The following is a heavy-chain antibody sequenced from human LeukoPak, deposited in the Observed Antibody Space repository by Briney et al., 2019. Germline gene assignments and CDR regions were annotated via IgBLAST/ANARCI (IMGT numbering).Heavy chain of an antibody. D-gene: IGHD2-15*01. Sequence: SVKVFCKASGGTFSSYAISWVRQAPGQGLEWMGGIIPIFGTANYAQKFQGRVTITADESTSTAYMELSSLRSEDTAVYYCARVGCSGGSCWYYFDYWGQGTLVTVSS. V-gene: IGHV1-69*13. CDR2: IIPIFGTA. CDR3: ARVGCSGGSCWYYFDY. CDR1: GGTFSSYA. J-gene: IGHJ4*02.